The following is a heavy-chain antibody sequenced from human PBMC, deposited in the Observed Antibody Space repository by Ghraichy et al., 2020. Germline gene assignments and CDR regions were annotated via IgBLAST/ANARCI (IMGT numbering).Heavy chain of an antibody. CDR1: GFTFSGSA. Sequence: GGSLRLSCAASGFTFSGSAMHWVRQASGKGLEWVGRIRSKANSYATAYAASVKGRFTISRDDSKNTAYLQMNSLKTEDTAVYYCTRQVELDPLYYYGMDVWGQGTTVTVSS. D-gene: IGHD1-26*01. CDR3: TRQVELDPLYYYGMDV. J-gene: IGHJ6*02. V-gene: IGHV3-73*01. CDR2: IRSKANSYAT.